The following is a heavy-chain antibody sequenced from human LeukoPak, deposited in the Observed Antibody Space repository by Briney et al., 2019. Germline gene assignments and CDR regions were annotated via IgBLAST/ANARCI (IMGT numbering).Heavy chain of an antibody. CDR2: IYYSGST. J-gene: IGHJ4*02. Sequence: SETLSLTCTVSGGSISSSSYYWGWIRQPPGKGLEWIGSIYYSGSTYYNPSLKSRVTISVDKSKNQFSLKLSSVTAADTAVYYCARLDIVATNDGDYWGQGTLVTVSS. CDR1: GGSISSSSYY. V-gene: IGHV4-39*07. CDR3: ARLDIVATNDGDY. D-gene: IGHD5-12*01.